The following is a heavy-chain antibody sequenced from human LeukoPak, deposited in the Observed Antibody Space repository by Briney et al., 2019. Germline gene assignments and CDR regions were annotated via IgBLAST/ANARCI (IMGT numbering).Heavy chain of an antibody. D-gene: IGHD6-13*01. V-gene: IGHV4-34*01. Sequence: SETLSLTCAVYGGSFSGYYGSWIRQPPGKGLEWSGEINHRGRTNYNPSLKSRVTISVDTSKNQFSLKLSSVTAADTAVDYCATLGYSSSWYYFDYWGQGTLVTVSS. CDR1: GGSFSGYY. CDR2: INHRGRT. CDR3: ATLGYSSSWYYFDY. J-gene: IGHJ4*02.